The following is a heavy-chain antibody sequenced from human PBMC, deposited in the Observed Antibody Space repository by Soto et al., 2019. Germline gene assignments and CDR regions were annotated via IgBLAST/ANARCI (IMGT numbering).Heavy chain of an antibody. J-gene: IGHJ4*02. V-gene: IGHV4-59*01. CDR1: GGSIGSYY. CDR3: ARESGSSSWYGSEYYFDY. Sequence: SETLSLTCTVSGGSIGSYYGSWIRQPPGKGLEWIGYIYYSGSTNYNPSLKSRVTISVDTSKNQFSLKLSSVTAADTAVYYCARESGSSSWYGSEYYFDYWGQGTLVTVSS. D-gene: IGHD6-13*01. CDR2: IYYSGST.